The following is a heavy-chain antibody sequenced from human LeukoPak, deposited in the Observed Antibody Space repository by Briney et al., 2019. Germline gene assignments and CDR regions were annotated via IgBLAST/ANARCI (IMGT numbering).Heavy chain of an antibody. Sequence: PGGSLRLSCAASGFTFSSYSMNWVRQAPGKGLEWVSSISSSSSYIYYADSVKGRFTISRDNAKNSLYLQMNSLRAEDMALYYCAKQSSSSSTVDAFDIWGQGTMVTVSS. CDR3: AKQSSSSSTVDAFDI. J-gene: IGHJ3*02. D-gene: IGHD6-6*01. CDR1: GFTFSSYS. CDR2: ISSSSSYI. V-gene: IGHV3-21*04.